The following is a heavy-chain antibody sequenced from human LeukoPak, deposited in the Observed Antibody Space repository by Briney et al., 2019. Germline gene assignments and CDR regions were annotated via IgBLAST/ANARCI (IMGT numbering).Heavy chain of an antibody. J-gene: IGHJ6*03. CDR1: EFTFSSSA. D-gene: IGHD2-21*01. V-gene: IGHV3-23*01. CDR3: ARQIGSHSFLFYYMGG. CDR2: LSGSGGAT. Sequence: PGGSLRLSCEASEFTFSSSAMSWIRQPPGTGRKWVSTLSGSGGATYYADSVKGRFTTSRDNSKDTLYLQMDNLRADDTAVSYCARQIGSHSFLFYYMGGWGKGISVIVSS.